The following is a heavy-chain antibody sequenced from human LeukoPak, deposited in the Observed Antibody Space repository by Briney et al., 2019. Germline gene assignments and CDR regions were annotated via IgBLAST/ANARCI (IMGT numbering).Heavy chain of an antibody. CDR3: VRDKEGGARWFDP. J-gene: IGHJ5*02. CDR1: GYTFTNYA. Sequence: ASVKVSCKASGYTFTNYAMNWVRQAPGQGLEWMGWINTNTGNPTYAQGFTGRFVFSLDTSVSTAYLQISSLKAEDTAVYYCVRDKEGGARWFDPWGQGTLVTVSS. V-gene: IGHV7-4-1*02. CDR2: INTNTGNP.